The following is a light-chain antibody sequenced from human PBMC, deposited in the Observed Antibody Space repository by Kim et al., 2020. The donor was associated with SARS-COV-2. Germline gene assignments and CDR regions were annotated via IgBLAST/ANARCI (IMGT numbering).Light chain of an antibody. CDR1: SLRSYY. J-gene: IGLJ2*01. CDR3: NSRDSSGNRV. CDR2: GKN. Sequence: SSELTQDPAVSVALGQTVRITCQGDSLRSYYASWYKQKPGQAPVLVIYGKNNLPSGIPDRFSGSSSGNTASLTITGAQSEDEADYYCNSRDSSGNRVFGG. V-gene: IGLV3-19*01.